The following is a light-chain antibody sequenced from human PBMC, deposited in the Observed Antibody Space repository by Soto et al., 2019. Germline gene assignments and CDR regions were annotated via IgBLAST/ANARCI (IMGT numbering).Light chain of an antibody. J-gene: IGKJ3*01. V-gene: IGKV3-15*01. CDR1: QSVGRN. Sequence: EIVVTQSPGILSVSPGDRATLSCRASQSVGRNLAWYQQKPGQAPTLLIYAASTRATGLPARFSGSWSGTGLSITISSLRSEDLAVYYWQEYSPWHLFTFGPGTRVD. CDR2: AAS. CDR3: QEYSPWHLFT.